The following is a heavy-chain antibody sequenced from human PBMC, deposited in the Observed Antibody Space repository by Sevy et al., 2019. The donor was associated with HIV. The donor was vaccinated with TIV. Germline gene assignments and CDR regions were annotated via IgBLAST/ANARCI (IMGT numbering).Heavy chain of an antibody. Sequence: SETLSLTCAVSGISITGSYWWSWVRQPPGKGLEWLGDMYHKGNANYNPSLKRRVNISVDKAKNLFSLRMSDVTAADTAGYYCAAATGTDIVGYYFQYWGRGTQVTVSS. V-gene: IGHV4-4*02. D-gene: IGHD6-25*01. CDR3: AAATGTDIVGYYFQY. CDR1: GISITGSYW. CDR2: MYHKGNA. J-gene: IGHJ4*02.